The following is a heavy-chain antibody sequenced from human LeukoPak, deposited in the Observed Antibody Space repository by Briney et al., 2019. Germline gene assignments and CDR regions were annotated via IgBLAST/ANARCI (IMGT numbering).Heavy chain of an antibody. CDR3: AKGLTYYYGMDV. CDR2: ISYDGSNK. D-gene: IGHD3-16*01. CDR1: GFTFSSYG. Sequence: PGRSLRLSCAASGFTFSSYGMHWVRQAPGKGLEWVAVISYDGSNKYYADSVKGRFTISRDNSKNTLYLQMNSLRAEDTAVYYCAKGLTYYYGMDVWGQGTTVTVSS. V-gene: IGHV3-30*18. J-gene: IGHJ6*02.